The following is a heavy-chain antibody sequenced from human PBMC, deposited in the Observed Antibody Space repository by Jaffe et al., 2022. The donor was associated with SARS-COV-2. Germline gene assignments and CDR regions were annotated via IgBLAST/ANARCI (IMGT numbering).Heavy chain of an antibody. Sequence: DVQLVESGGGLVQPGGSLRLSCGTSGFTFSHYYMTWVRHTPGKGLEWVANIGQDGSYKYYVDSLKGRFTISRDNAKNSLYLQMSSLRAEDTAVYYCARDTGKRTVDHWGQGTLVTVSS. V-gene: IGHV3-7*01. CDR2: IGQDGSYK. D-gene: IGHD1-1*01. CDR1: GFTFSHYY. CDR3: ARDTGKRTVDH. J-gene: IGHJ4*02.